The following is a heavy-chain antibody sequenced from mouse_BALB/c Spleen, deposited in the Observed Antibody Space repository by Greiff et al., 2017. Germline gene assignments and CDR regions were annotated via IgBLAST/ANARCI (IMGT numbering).Heavy chain of an antibody. CDR3: ARSLITLYAMDY. CDR1: GYAFSSSW. D-gene: IGHD2-4*01. CDR2: IYPGDGDT. Sequence: QVQLQQSGPELVKPGASVKISCKASGYAFSSSWMNWVKQRPGQGLEWIGRIYPGDGDTNYNGKFKGKATLTADKSSSTAYMQLSSLTSVDSAVYFCARSLITLYAMDYWGQGTSVTVSS. J-gene: IGHJ4*01. V-gene: IGHV1-82*01.